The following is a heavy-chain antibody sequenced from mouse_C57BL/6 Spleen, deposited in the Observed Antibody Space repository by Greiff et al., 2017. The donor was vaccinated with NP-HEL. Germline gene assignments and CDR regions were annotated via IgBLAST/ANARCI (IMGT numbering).Heavy chain of an antibody. CDR2: IYPGDGDT. Sequence: QVQLQQSGAELVKPGASVKISCKASGYAFSSYWMNWVKQRPGKGLEWIGQIYPGDGDTNYNGKFKGKATLTADKSSSTAYMQLSSLTSEDSAVYFCARRGMGTPPDYWGQGTTLTVSS. CDR3: ARRGMGTPPDY. D-gene: IGHD2-3*01. V-gene: IGHV1-80*01. J-gene: IGHJ2*01. CDR1: GYAFSSYW.